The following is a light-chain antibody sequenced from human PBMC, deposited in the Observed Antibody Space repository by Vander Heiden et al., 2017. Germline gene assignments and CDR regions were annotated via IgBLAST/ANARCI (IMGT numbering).Light chain of an antibody. CDR2: AAS. J-gene: IGKJ4*01. CDR3: QQLNSYPELT. V-gene: IGKV1-9*01. CDR1: QGISSY. Sequence: IQLTQSPSSLSASVGDRVTITCRASQGISSYLAWYQQKPGKAPKLLIYAASTWQSGVPSRFSGSGYGTDFTLTISSLQPEDFATYYCQQLNSYPELTFGGGTKVEIK.